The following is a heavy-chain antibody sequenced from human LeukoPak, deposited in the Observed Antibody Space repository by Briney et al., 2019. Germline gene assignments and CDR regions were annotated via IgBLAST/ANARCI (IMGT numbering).Heavy chain of an antibody. J-gene: IGHJ5*02. V-gene: IGHV3-30*18. CDR3: AKVIMSGYELGGFDP. Sequence: GGSLRLSCAASGFTFSSYGMHWFRQAPGKGLEWVAVISYDGSNKYYADSVKGRFTISRDNSKNTLYLQMNSLRAEDTAVYYCAKVIMSGYELGGFDPWGQGTLVTVSS. CDR1: GFTFSSYG. D-gene: IGHD5-12*01. CDR2: ISYDGSNK.